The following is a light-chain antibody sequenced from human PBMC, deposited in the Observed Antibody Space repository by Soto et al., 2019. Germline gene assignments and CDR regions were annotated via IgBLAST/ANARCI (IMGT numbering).Light chain of an antibody. V-gene: IGKV3-15*01. J-gene: IGKJ2*01. Sequence: EIVMTQSPVILSVSPGERATLSCRASQNVKSDLAWYQQKPGQAPRILIYGASTRATDIPARISGSGSGTDFTLTISSLQSEDFAVYYCQQYNKWPPLYTFGQGTKLEIK. CDR2: GAS. CDR3: QQYNKWPPLYT. CDR1: QNVKSD.